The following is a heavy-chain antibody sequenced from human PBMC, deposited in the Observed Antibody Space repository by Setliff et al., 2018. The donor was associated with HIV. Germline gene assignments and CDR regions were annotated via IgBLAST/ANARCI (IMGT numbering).Heavy chain of an antibody. CDR3: ARRGIWFGLNELSGRHWFDP. Sequence: PSETLSLTCAVYGGSFSGYYWSWIRQPPGKGLEWIGEINHSGRTNYNPSLKSRVTISVDTSKNQFSLKLYSVTAADTAVYYCARRGIWFGLNELSGRHWFDPWGQGTLVTVSS. J-gene: IGHJ5*02. CDR1: GGSFSGYY. D-gene: IGHD3-10*01. CDR2: INHSGRT. V-gene: IGHV4-34*01.